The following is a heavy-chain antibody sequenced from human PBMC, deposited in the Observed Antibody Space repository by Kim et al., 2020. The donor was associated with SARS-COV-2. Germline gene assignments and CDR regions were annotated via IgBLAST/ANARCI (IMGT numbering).Heavy chain of an antibody. Sequence: SETLSLTCAVSGGSFSDYYWMWIRQSPGKGLEWLGEIQDSGETTYNPSLKNRVTISLETSKTQFALTVKSVTVADSAIYYCSLRRHGGYRGGWDDSE. CDR2: IQDSGET. V-gene: IGHV4-34*01. CDR3: SLRRHGGYRGGWDDSE. D-gene: IGHD6-25*01. CDR1: GGSFSDYY. J-gene: IGHJ1*01.